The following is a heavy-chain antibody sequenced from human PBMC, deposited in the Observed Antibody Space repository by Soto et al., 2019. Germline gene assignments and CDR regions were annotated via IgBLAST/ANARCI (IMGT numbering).Heavy chain of an antibody. V-gene: IGHV4-59*01. J-gene: IGHJ5*02. CDR2: IYYSGST. Sequence: SETLSLTCTVSGGSISSYYWSWIRQPPGKGLEWIGYIYYSGSTNYNPSLKSRVTISVDTSKNQFSLKLSSVTAADTAVYYCARHPPAWYYYDSSGYPMVWFDPWGQGTLVTVSS. D-gene: IGHD3-22*01. CDR3: ARHPPAWYYYDSSGYPMVWFDP. CDR1: GGSISSYY.